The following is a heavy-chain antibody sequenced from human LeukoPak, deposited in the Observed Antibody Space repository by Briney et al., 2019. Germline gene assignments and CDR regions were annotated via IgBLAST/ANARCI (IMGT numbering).Heavy chain of an antibody. CDR3: AGASCGGDCFPFDY. V-gene: IGHV1-18*01. D-gene: IGHD2-21*02. Sequence: ASVKVSCKASGYTFTSYGISWVRQAPGQGLEWMGWISAYNGNTNYAQKLQGRVTMTTDTSTSTAYMELRSLRSDDTAVYCCAGASCGGDCFPFDYWGQGTLVTVSS. J-gene: IGHJ4*02. CDR2: ISAYNGNT. CDR1: GYTFTSYG.